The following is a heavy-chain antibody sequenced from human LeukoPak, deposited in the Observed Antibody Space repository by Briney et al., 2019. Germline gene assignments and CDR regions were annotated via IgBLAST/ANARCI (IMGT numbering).Heavy chain of an antibody. V-gene: IGHV3-13*01. Sequence: GGSLRLSCAASGFTFSSYDMHWVRQATGKGLEWVSAIGAAGDTYYPGSVKGRFTISRENAKNSLYLQMNSLRAGDTAVYYCARSRRPSSSWYMNYWGQGTLVTVSS. D-gene: IGHD6-13*01. CDR3: ARSRRPSSSWYMNY. CDR2: IGAAGDT. CDR1: GFTFSSYD. J-gene: IGHJ4*02.